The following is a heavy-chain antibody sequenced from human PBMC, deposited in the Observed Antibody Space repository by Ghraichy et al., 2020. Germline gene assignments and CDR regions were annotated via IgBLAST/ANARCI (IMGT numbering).Heavy chain of an antibody. D-gene: IGHD6-13*01. Sequence: GALNISCAASGFTFSSYAMTWVRQAPGKGLDWVSAISGSAGSAHYADSVKGRFTISRDNSENTLYLQMNSLRPEDTAIYYCAKDMRYSSSWYRGFDYWGPGTLVTVSS. CDR2: ISGSAGSA. CDR1: GFTFSSYA. J-gene: IGHJ4*02. CDR3: AKDMRYSSSWYRGFDY. V-gene: IGHV3-23*01.